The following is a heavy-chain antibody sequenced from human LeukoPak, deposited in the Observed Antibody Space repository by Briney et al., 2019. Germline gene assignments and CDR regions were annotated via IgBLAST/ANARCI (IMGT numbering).Heavy chain of an antibody. CDR2: VRSETDGGTT. CDR3: TTLSYAAAPT. D-gene: IGHD2-2*01. CDR1: GFTFSNAW. Sequence: GGSLRLSCAASGFTFSNAWMSWVRQAPGKGLGWDSRVRSETDGGTTDYAAPVQGRFTISRDDSKSTLYLQMNSLETDDTAVYYCTTLSYAAAPTWGQGTLVTVSS. J-gene: IGHJ5*02. V-gene: IGHV3-15*01.